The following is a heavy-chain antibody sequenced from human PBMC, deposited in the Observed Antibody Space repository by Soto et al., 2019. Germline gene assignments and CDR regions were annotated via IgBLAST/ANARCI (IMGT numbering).Heavy chain of an antibody. Sequence: QVQLVESGGGVVQPGRSLRLSCAASGFTFSSYGMHWVRQAPGKGLEWVAVISYDGSNKYYADSVKGRFTISRDNSKNTRYRQMNSLRAEDTAVYYCAKDHGIAVAPDAFDIWGQGTMVTVSS. V-gene: IGHV3-30*18. CDR2: ISYDGSNK. D-gene: IGHD6-19*01. CDR1: GFTFSSYG. J-gene: IGHJ3*02. CDR3: AKDHGIAVAPDAFDI.